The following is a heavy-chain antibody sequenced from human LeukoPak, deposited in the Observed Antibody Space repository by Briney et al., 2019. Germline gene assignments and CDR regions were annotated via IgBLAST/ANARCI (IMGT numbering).Heavy chain of an antibody. CDR3: ARDRAAARMDV. CDR1: GFTFRSHG. Sequence: GRSLRLSCAASGFTFRSHGMHWVRQAPGKGLEWVAIIWYDGSKKYYADSVKGRFTISRDNSKNTLYLQMNSLRAEDTAVYYCARDRAAARMDVWGKGTTVTVSS. J-gene: IGHJ6*04. V-gene: IGHV3-33*01. CDR2: IWYDGSKK. D-gene: IGHD6-13*01.